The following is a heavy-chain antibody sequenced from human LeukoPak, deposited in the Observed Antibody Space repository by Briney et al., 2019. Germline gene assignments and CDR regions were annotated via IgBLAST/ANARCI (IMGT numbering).Heavy chain of an antibody. CDR2: INTDGSTT. Sequence: GGSLRLSCAASGFTFSSYWMHWVRHAPGKGLVWVSRINTDGSTTNYADSVKGRFTIFGDNAKNTLYLQMNSLRAEDTAVYYCARDFQGYCSGGSCRRSDPWGQGTLVTVSS. V-gene: IGHV3-74*01. CDR3: ARDFQGYCSGGSCRRSDP. CDR1: GFTFSSYW. J-gene: IGHJ5*02. D-gene: IGHD2-15*01.